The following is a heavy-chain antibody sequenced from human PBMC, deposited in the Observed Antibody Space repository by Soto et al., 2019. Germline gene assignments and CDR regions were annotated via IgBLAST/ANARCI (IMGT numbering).Heavy chain of an antibody. CDR3: TTGSVEGV. Sequence: EVQLVESGGGLVKPGGSLRLSCAASGFSFSNAWMNWVRQAPGKGLEWVGRIKRKIDGEATDYAGPVKGRFTVFRDDSKGALSLQINSLKGDDAAVYDCTTGSVEGVWGQGTTVTVS. CDR2: IKRKIDGEAT. J-gene: IGHJ6*02. CDR1: GFSFSNAW. D-gene: IGHD2-15*01. V-gene: IGHV3-15*07.